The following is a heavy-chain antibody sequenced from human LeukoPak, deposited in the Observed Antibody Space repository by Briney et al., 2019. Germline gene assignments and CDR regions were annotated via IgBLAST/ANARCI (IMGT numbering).Heavy chain of an antibody. J-gene: IGHJ4*02. CDR1: GYTFTSYG. CDR2: ISAYNGNT. D-gene: IGHD6-13*01. V-gene: IGHV1-18*01. Sequence: ASVKVSCKASGYTFTSYGISWVRQAPGQGLEWRGWISAYNGNTNYAQKLQGRVTMTTDTSTSTAYMELRSLRSDDTAVYYCARDEEVAAPHPYYFDYWGQGTLVTVSS. CDR3: ARDEEVAAPHPYYFDY.